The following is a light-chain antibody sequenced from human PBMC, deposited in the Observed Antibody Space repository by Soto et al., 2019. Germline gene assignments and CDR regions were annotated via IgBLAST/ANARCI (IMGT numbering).Light chain of an antibody. Sequence: IQMTQSPSSSSASVGDRVTITCRASQGIRSDLGWYQQKPGEVPRLLIYNASTLQSGVPSRFSGSASGAVFTLTISSLQPEDSATYYCLHDYNYPRTFGQGTKVEIK. CDR3: LHDYNYPRT. CDR2: NAS. J-gene: IGKJ1*01. CDR1: QGIRSD. V-gene: IGKV1-6*01.